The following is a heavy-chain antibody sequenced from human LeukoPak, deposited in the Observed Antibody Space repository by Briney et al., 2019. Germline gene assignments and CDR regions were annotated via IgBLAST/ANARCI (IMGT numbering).Heavy chain of an antibody. J-gene: IGHJ5*02. D-gene: IGHD3-3*01. CDR2: INPNSGGT. CDR1: GYTFTGYY. Sequence: ASVKVSCKASGYTFTGYYMHWVRQAPGQGLEWMGRINPNSGGTNYAQKFQGRVTMTRDTSISTAYMELSRLRSDDTAVYYCAATYYDFWSGYTQKNWFDPWGQGTLVTVSP. V-gene: IGHV1-2*06. CDR3: AATYYDFWSGYTQKNWFDP.